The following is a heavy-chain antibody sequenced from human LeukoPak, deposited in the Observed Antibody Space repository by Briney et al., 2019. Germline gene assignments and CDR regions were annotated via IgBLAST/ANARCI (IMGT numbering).Heavy chain of an antibody. CDR1: GFTFSSDV. D-gene: IGHD3-16*01. CDR2: ISGSGGST. Sequence: GGSLRLSCAASGFTFSSDVMSWVRQAPGKGLEWVSTISGSGGSTYYADSVKGRSTISRDNSKNTLYLEMNSLRAEDTAVYYCAKLWGGWYFDLWGRGTLVTVSS. V-gene: IGHV3-23*01. J-gene: IGHJ2*01. CDR3: AKLWGGWYFDL.